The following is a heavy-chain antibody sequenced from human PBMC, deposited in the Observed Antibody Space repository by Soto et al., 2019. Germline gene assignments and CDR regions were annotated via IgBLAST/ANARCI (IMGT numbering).Heavy chain of an antibody. D-gene: IGHD3-9*01. Sequence: EVQLLESGGGLVQPGGSLRLSCAASGFTFSSYAMSWVRQAPGKGLEWVSAISGSGGSTYYADSVKGRFTISRDNSKNALDLQMNSLGAEDTAVYYCAKDVSALRYFDWSHDAFDIWGQGTMVTVSS. CDR2: ISGSGGST. J-gene: IGHJ3*02. V-gene: IGHV3-23*01. CDR3: AKDVSALRYFDWSHDAFDI. CDR1: GFTFSSYA.